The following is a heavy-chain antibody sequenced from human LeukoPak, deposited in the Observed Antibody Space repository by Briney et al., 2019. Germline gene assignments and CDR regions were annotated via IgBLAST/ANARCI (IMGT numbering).Heavy chain of an antibody. J-gene: IGHJ4*02. CDR3: AKANYGDYQRLRSLFDY. D-gene: IGHD4-17*01. CDR2: ISGSGDTT. CDR1: GFPFSNYG. Sequence: PGGSLRLSCAASGFPFSNYGMSWVRQAPGKGLEWVSAISGSGDTTYFADSVKGRFTISRDNSKNTLYLQMNSLRAEDTAVYYCAKANYGDYQRLRSLFDYWGQGTLVTVSS. V-gene: IGHV3-23*01.